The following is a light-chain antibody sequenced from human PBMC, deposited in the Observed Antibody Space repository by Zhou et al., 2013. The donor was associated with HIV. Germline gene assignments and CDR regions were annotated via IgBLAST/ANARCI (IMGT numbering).Light chain of an antibody. Sequence: IRMTQSPSSLSASTGDRVTITCRASQGISNYLAWYQQKPGSAPKLLMYSASTLQSGVPSRLSGSGAGTNFTLTISSLQPEDVATYFCQKYNSAPLTFGGGTKVEIK. CDR3: QKYNSAPLT. CDR2: SAS. CDR1: QGISNY. J-gene: IGKJ4*01. V-gene: IGKV1-27*01.